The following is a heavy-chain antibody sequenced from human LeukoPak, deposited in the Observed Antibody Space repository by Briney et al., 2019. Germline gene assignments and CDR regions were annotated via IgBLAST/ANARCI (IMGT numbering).Heavy chain of an antibody. J-gene: IGHJ6*03. D-gene: IGHD3-10*01. Sequence: GESLKISCKGSGYSFTSYWNGWVRRMPGKGLEWMGVIYPRDSDTRYSPSLKSQVTISADKSKSTAYLQRSSLKASHTALHYCSRHGNGDRITPLGYYYHYMDVWGKGNTVTVSS. CDR3: SRHGNGDRITPLGYYYHYMDV. CDR2: IYPRDSDT. V-gene: IGHV5-51*01. CDR1: GYSFTSYW.